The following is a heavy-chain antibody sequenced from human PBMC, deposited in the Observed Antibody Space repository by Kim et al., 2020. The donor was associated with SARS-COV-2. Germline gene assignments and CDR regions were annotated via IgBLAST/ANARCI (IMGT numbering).Heavy chain of an antibody. CDR2: IDNDGSST. V-gene: IGHV3-74*01. CDR1: GFTFSNYW. Sequence: GGSLRLSCAASGFTFSNYWMHWVRQVPGKGLVWVSRIDNDGSSTRYAVSVKGRFTVARDNGKNTVYLQMSSLRAEDTAVYYCARVNPTQREQGLDHWGQGALVNVSS. J-gene: IGHJ4*02. CDR3: ARVNPTQREQGLDH. D-gene: IGHD6-25*01.